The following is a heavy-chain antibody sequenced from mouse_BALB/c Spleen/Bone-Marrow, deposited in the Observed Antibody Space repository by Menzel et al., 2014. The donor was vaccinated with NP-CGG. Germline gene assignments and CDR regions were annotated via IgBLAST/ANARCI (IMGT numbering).Heavy chain of an antibody. CDR2: IRNKANGYTT. D-gene: IGHD2-4*01. CDR1: GFTFTDYY. V-gene: IGHV7-3*02. J-gene: IGHJ1*01. Sequence: EVQVVESGGGLGQPGGSLRLSCATSGFTFTDYYMSWVRQPPGKALEWLGFIRNKANGYTTEYSASVKGRFTISRDNSQSILYLQMNTLRAEDSATYYCARDTVITTHWYFDVWGAGTTVTVSS. CDR3: ARDTVITTHWYFDV.